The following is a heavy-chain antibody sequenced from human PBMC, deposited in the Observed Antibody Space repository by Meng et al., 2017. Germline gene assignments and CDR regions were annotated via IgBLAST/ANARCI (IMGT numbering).Heavy chain of an antibody. V-gene: IGHV1-69*06. D-gene: IGHD4-23*01. J-gene: IGHJ4*02. CDR2: IIPIFGTA. CDR1: GGTFSSDA. Sequence: VQVRRSVGEVKEPGSSVKVSCNASGGTFSSDAISWVLQAPGQGLEWMGGIIPIFGTANYAQKFQGRVTITADKSTSTAYMELSSLRSEDTAVYYCARGVGYGGNSLYFDYWGQGTLVTVSS. CDR3: ARGVGYGGNSLYFDY.